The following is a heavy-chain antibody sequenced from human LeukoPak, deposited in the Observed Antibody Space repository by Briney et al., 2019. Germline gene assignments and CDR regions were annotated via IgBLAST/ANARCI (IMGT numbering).Heavy chain of an antibody. D-gene: IGHD3-10*01. J-gene: IGHJ5*02. CDR3: ARAPYYGSGSYYNQWFDP. V-gene: IGHV4-4*02. Sequence: SETLSLTCAVSGGSISSSNWWSWVRQPPGKGLEWIGEIYHSGSTYYNPSLKSRVTISVDTSKNQFSLKLSSVTAADTAVYYCARAPYYGSGSYYNQWFDPWGQGTLVTVSS. CDR2: IYHSGST. CDR1: GGSISSSNW.